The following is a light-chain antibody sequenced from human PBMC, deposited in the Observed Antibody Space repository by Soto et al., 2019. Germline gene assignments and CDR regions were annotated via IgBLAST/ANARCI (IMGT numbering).Light chain of an antibody. J-gene: IGKJ5*01. CDR2: DTS. Sequence: EVVTTQSPATLSVSPGERATLSCRASQGLGTNLAWYQQKPGQAPRLLIYDTSNRATGIPARFSGSGSGTDFTLTISSLEPEDFAVYYCQQRSNWPPVLTFGQGTRLEIK. CDR3: QQRSNWPPVLT. V-gene: IGKV3-11*01. CDR1: QGLGTN.